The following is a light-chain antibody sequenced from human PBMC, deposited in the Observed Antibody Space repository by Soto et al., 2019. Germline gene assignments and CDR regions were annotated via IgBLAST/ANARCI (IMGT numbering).Light chain of an antibody. CDR3: SSSAGSGTVV. CDR2: EAY. V-gene: IGLV2-23*01. CDR1: SDVDSYNL. Sequence: QSALTQPASVSGSPGQSITISCTGSDVDSYNLVSWYQQHPGKAPKLMIYEAYKRPSGFSNRFSGSKSGNTASLTISGLQAEDEADYYCSSSAGSGTVVFGGGTKVTVL. J-gene: IGLJ2*01.